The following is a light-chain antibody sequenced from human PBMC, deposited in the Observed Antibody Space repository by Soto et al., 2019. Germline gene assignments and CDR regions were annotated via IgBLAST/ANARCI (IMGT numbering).Light chain of an antibody. J-gene: IGLJ2*01. CDR2: DVS. V-gene: IGLV2-11*01. Sequence: QSALTQPRSVSGSPGQSVTISCSGTSSDVGGYKYVSWYQQHPGKAPKLMIYDVSKRPSGVPDRFSGSKSGNTASLTVSGLQAEDEADYYCSSYAGSNNYVVFGGGTQLTVL. CDR1: SSDVGGYKY. CDR3: SSYAGSNNYVV.